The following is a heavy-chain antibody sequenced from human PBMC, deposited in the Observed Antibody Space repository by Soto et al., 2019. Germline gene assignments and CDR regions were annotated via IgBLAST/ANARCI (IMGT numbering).Heavy chain of an antibody. J-gene: IGHJ4*02. V-gene: IGHV1-2*04. CDR2: INPKNGDT. D-gene: IGHD3-16*01. Sequence: QVQLVQSGAEVKEPGASVKVSCKASGYSFTGYYIHWVRQAPGPGLEWMGWINPKNGDTTYAQKFQGWVTMTGDTSISTVYMELSRLRSDDTAVYYCARRGGYYDYWGQGTLVTVSS. CDR1: GYSFTGYY. CDR3: ARRGGYYDY.